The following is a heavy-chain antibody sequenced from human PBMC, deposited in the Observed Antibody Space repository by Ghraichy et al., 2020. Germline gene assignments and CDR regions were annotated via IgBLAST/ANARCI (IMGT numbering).Heavy chain of an antibody. CDR3: AKIPGYCSSTSCPRGMAFDI. J-gene: IGHJ3*02. Sequence: LSLTCAASGFTFSSYGMHWVRQAPGKGLEWVAVISYDGSNKYYADSVKGRFTISRDNSKNTLYLQMNSLRAEDTAVYYCAKIPGYCSSTSCPRGMAFDIWGQGTMVTVSS. CDR2: ISYDGSNK. D-gene: IGHD2-2*01. CDR1: GFTFSSYG. V-gene: IGHV3-30*18.